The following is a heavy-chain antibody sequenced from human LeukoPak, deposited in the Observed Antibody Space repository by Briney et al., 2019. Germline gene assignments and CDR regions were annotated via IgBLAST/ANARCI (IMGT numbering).Heavy chain of an antibody. J-gene: IGHJ4*02. CDR1: GGSISSGSYY. V-gene: IGHV4-61*09. D-gene: IGHD6-13*01. Sequence: SETLSLTCTVSGGSISSGSYYWSWIRQPAGKGLEWIGHIYTSGSTNYNPSLKSRVTISVDTSKNQFSLKLSSVTAADTAVYYCTRGEEAHSRSPPYDSWSQGTLVTVSS. CDR3: TRGEEAHSRSPPYDS. CDR2: IYTSGST.